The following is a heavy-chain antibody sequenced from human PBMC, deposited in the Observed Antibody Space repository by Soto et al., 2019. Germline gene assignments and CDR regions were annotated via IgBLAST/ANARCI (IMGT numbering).Heavy chain of an antibody. CDR2: INPNSGGT. J-gene: IGHJ4*02. CDR3: ARDGITAARDFDY. D-gene: IGHD6-6*01. V-gene: IGHV1-2*02. Sequence: ASVKVSCKASGYTFTGYYMHWVRQAPGQGLEWMGWINPNSGGTNYAQKFQGRVTMTRDTSISTAYMELSRLRSDDTAVYYCARDGITAARDFDYWGQGTLVTVSS. CDR1: GYTFTGYY.